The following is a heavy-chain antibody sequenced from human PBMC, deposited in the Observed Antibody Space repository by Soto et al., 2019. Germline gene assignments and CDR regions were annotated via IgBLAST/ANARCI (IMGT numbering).Heavy chain of an antibody. J-gene: IGHJ4*02. CDR2: INHLETT. Sequence: QLQLHESGSALVKPSQTLSLTCTVTGASITYGGYSWSWIRQTPGKGLERLGYINHLETTFYNPSLESRLTLSIDRTKNLFSLYLKSVTDAARAVYYCASVGGYDSFEYWRPGILGTVSS. CDR1: GASITYGGYS. V-gene: IGHV4-30-2*01. D-gene: IGHD5-12*01. CDR3: ASVGGYDSFEY.